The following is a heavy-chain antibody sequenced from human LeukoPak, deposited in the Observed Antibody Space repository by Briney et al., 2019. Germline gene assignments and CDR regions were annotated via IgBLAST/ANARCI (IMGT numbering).Heavy chain of an antibody. V-gene: IGHV3-23*01. D-gene: IGHD6-13*01. CDR1: GFTFSSYA. J-gene: IGHJ3*01. Sequence: GGSLRLSCAASGFTFSSYAMTWVRQAPGKGLEWVSAFSATDGSAQYAESVEGRFTVSRDNSKNTLFLQMNSLGAEDTAVYYCARAKIAAAGTGAFDVWGQGTLVTVSS. CDR3: ARAKIAAAGTGAFDV. CDR2: FSATDGSA.